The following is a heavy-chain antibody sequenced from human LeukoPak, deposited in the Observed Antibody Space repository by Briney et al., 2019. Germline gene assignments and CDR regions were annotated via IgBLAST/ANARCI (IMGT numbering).Heavy chain of an antibody. Sequence: GGSPRLSCAASGFTFSTYSMNWVRQAPGKGLEWVSSISSSSSYIYYADSLKGRFTISRDNAKNSLYLQMNSLRAEDTAVYYCARVRTTGIAAAGTTYYSDYWGQGTLVTVSS. CDR3: ARVRTTGIAAAGTTYYSDY. J-gene: IGHJ4*02. V-gene: IGHV3-21*01. D-gene: IGHD6-13*01. CDR1: GFTFSTYS. CDR2: ISSSSSYI.